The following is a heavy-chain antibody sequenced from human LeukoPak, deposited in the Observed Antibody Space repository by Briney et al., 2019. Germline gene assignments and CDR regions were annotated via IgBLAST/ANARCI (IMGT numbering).Heavy chain of an antibody. Sequence: SETLSLTCAVSGYSISSGYYWGWIRQPPGKGLEWIGSIYHSGSTYYNASLKSRVTISVDTSKNQFSLKLSSVTAADTAVYYCARSMFDYWGQGTLVAVS. CDR2: IYHSGST. J-gene: IGHJ4*02. V-gene: IGHV4-38-2*01. D-gene: IGHD2/OR15-2a*01. CDR3: ARSMFDY. CDR1: GYSISSGYY.